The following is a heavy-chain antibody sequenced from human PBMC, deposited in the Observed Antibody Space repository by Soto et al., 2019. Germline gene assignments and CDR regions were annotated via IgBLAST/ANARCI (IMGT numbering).Heavy chain of an antibody. Sequence: PGWSLRLSCAASGFSFTNFAMSWVRQAPGKGLEWVAGIGASGDITWYADSVKGRLSISRDNSKNTLYLQLNSLRFEDTAVYYCAKDDFTDRGDDYFDYWGPGTLVTVSS. CDR1: GFSFTNFA. CDR3: AKDDFTDRGDDYFDY. CDR2: IGASGDIT. J-gene: IGHJ4*02. D-gene: IGHD2-21*02. V-gene: IGHV3-23*01.